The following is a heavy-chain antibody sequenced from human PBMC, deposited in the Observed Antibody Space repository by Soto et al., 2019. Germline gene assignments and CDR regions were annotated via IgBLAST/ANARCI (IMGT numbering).Heavy chain of an antibody. CDR1: GYTFTSYY. V-gene: IGHV1-46*01. CDR3: ARGSPVSGSYYKGAVDI. CDR2: INPSGGST. Sequence: ASVKVSCKASGYTFTSYYMHWVRQAPGQGLEWMGVINPSGGSTSYAQKFQGRVTMTRDTSTSTVYMELSSLRSEDTAVDYCARGSPVSGSYYKGAVDIWGQGTMVTVSS. D-gene: IGHD1-26*01. J-gene: IGHJ3*02.